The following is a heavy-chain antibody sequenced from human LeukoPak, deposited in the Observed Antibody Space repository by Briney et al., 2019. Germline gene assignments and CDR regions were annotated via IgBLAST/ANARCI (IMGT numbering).Heavy chain of an antibody. V-gene: IGHV3-73*01. CDR2: IRSKANNYAT. J-gene: IGHJ4*02. CDR3: TRFRDTALDF. CDR1: GFTFSGSA. Sequence: PGGSLKLSCAASGFTFSGSAIHWVRQASGKGLEWVGRIRSKANNYATAYAASVKGRFTISRDDSKNTAYLQMNTLKAEDTAVYYCTRFRDTALDFWGQGTLVTVSS. D-gene: IGHD5-18*01.